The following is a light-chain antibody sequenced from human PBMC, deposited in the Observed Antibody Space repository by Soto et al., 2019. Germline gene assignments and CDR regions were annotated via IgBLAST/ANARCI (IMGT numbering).Light chain of an antibody. CDR3: QQSYNLPWT. CDR1: QSMSLY. CDR2: SAS. J-gene: IGKJ1*01. V-gene: IGKV1-39*01. Sequence: IEMTQSPSSLSASVGDRITITFLASQSMSLYLNWYQQKPGKAPKLLIYSASTLQSGVPSRFSGSGSGPDFTLTIASLQPEDSATYYCQQSYNLPWTFGPGTKVDIK.